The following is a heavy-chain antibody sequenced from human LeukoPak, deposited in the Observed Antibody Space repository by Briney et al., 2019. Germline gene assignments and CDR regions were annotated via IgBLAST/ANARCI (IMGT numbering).Heavy chain of an antibody. V-gene: IGHV4-39*07. Sequence: SETLSLTCSVSGGSISLSYNYWGWIRQPPGKALEWIGSVYYSGTTSYNPSLKSRVTISVDMSKNHFSLRLSSVTAADTAVYFCARGPYSYDSSGAFDIWGQGAMVTVSS. CDR2: VYYSGTT. CDR1: GGSISLSYNY. CDR3: ARGPYSYDSSGAFDI. J-gene: IGHJ3*02. D-gene: IGHD3-22*01.